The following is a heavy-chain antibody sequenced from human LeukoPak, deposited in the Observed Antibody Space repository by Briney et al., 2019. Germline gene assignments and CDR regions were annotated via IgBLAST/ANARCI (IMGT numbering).Heavy chain of an antibody. Sequence: SETLSLTCTVSGGSISSYYWSWIRQPPGKGLEWIGYIYTSGSTNYNPSLKSRVTISVDTSKNQFSQKLSSVTAADTAVYYCAGYYDFWSGYYPQQYYFDYWGQGTLVTVSS. CDR3: AGYYDFWSGYYPQQYYFDY. CDR2: IYTSGST. V-gene: IGHV4-4*09. J-gene: IGHJ4*02. CDR1: GGSISSYY. D-gene: IGHD3-3*01.